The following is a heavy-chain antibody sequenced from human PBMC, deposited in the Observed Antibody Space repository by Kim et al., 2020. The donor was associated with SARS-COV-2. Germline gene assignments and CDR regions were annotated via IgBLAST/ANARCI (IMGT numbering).Heavy chain of an antibody. D-gene: IGHD2-15*01. V-gene: IGHV3-30*02. CDR3: ATEGGTSGRCGYFDS. J-gene: IGHJ4*03. Sequence: DSMKGRLTISRDESKNSGYLELNSLGDEDSAVYYCATEGGTSGRCGYFDSWGQGTLVTVSS.